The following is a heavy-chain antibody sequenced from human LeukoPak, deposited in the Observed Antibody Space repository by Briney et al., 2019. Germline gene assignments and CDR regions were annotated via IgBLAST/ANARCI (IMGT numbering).Heavy chain of an antibody. J-gene: IGHJ4*02. CDR3: ARGGGYYAIDY. V-gene: IGHV3-53*01. Sequence: GGSLRLSCAASGFTVNSNYMNWVRQAPGKGLEWVSVVYSDDTTYYADSVKGRFTVSRDNSKNTLYLQMNNLRAEDTAVYYCARGGGYYAIDYWGQGTLVTVSS. D-gene: IGHD1-26*01. CDR1: GFTVNSNY. CDR2: VYSDDTT.